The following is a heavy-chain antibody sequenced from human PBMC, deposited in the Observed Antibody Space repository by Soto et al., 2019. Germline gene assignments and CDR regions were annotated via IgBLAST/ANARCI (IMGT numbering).Heavy chain of an antibody. J-gene: IGHJ1*01. CDR2: INHSGST. Sequence: PSETLSLTCAVYGGSFSGYYWSWIRQPPGKGLEWIGEINHSGSTNYNPSLKSRVTISVDTSKNQFSLKLSSVTAADTAVYYCARGREDIVVVVAATRYFQLWGQGTLVTVSS. V-gene: IGHV4-34*01. CDR3: ARGREDIVVVVAATRYFQL. CDR1: GGSFSGYY. D-gene: IGHD2-15*01.